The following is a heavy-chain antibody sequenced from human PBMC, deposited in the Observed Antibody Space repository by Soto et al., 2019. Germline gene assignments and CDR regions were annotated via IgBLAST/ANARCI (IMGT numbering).Heavy chain of an antibody. J-gene: IGHJ6*02. CDR2: VSPSGTP. V-gene: IGHV4-31*03. CDR3: ARDRGSYGMDV. Sequence: QVQLQESGPGLVKPSQTLSLTCTVSGDSISVGYYWSWIRRHPGKGLKWIGYVSPSGTPYYNPSLKSRVSISTDTSKNQFSLEVSSVTAADTAVYYCARDRGSYGMDVWGQGTTVTVSS. CDR1: GDSISVGYY.